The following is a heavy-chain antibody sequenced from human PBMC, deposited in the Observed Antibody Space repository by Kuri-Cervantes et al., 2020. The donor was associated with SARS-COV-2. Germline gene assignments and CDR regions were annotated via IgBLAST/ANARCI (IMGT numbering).Heavy chain of an antibody. CDR2: MYSGRST. Sequence: GESLKISCAASGITVSTNYMNWVRQAPGKGLEWLSVMYSGRSTYYADSVKGRFTTSRDTSKNTVYLQMNSLRGDDTAVYYCTRGSIAGRRGIFDFWGQGTVVTVSS. CDR3: TRGSIAGRRGIFDF. V-gene: IGHV3-53*01. J-gene: IGHJ4*02. D-gene: IGHD6-6*01. CDR1: GITVSTNY.